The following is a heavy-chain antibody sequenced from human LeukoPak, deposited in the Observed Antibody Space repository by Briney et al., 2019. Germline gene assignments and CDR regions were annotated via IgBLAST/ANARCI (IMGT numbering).Heavy chain of an antibody. J-gene: IGHJ4*02. CDR3: ARVRFYYTTGYSTSYYLDY. D-gene: IGHD3-22*01. V-gene: IGHV4-59*01. Sequence: SETLSLTCAVSGGPIIASYWSWIRQPPGKGLEWIGYTHYSGTGNYNPSLKSRVTISIDTSKNRFSLRLTSVTAADTAVYYCARVRFYYTTGYSTSYYLDYWGQGALVTVSS. CDR1: GGPIIASY. CDR2: THYSGTG.